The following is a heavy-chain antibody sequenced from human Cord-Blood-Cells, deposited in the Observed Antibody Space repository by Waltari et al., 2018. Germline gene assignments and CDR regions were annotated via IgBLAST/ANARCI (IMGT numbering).Heavy chain of an antibody. CDR2: IIPIFGTA. CDR1: GGNFSSYA. V-gene: IGHV1-69*01. D-gene: IGHD2-15*01. CDR3: ARDRDRRGSGNSYFDY. Sequence: QVPLVPSGAEVKKPGSSVKVSCKASGGNFSSYAISWVRQAPGQGLEWMGGIIPIFGTANYEQKFQGRVTITADESTSTAYMELSSLRSEDTAVYYCARDRDRRGSGNSYFDYWGQGTLVTVSS. J-gene: IGHJ4*02.